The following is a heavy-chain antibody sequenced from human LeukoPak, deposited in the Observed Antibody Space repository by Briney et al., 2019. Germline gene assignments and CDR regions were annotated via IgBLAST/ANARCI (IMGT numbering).Heavy chain of an antibody. J-gene: IGHJ4*02. Sequence: SLRLSCAASGFTFDDYAMHWVRQAPGKGLEWVSGISWNSGSIGYADSVKGRFTISRDNAKNSLYLQMNSLRAEDTALYYCAKGAQRYSSGVFDYWGQGTLVTVSS. D-gene: IGHD6-19*01. CDR2: ISWNSGSI. V-gene: IGHV3-9*01. CDR1: GFTFDDYA. CDR3: AKGAQRYSSGVFDY.